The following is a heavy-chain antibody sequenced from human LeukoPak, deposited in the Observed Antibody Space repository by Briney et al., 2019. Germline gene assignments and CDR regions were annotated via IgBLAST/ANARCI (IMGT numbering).Heavy chain of an antibody. J-gene: IGHJ3*02. CDR3: VGAKQWLSFDI. V-gene: IGHV4-34*01. CDR2: INHSGIT. Sequence: SETLSLTCGVYGGSFSGYYWTWIRQPPGKGLEWIGEINHSGITNYNPSLKSRVTISIDTSKSQFSLKLNSVTAADTAVYYCVGAKQWLSFDIWGQGTMVSVSS. CDR1: GGSFSGYY. D-gene: IGHD3-22*01.